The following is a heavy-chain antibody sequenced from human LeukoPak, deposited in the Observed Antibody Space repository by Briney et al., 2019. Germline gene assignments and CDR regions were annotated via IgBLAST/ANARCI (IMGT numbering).Heavy chain of an antibody. J-gene: IGHJ4*02. Sequence: ASVKVSCKASGGTFSSYAISWVRQAPGQGLEWMGGIFPIFGTANYAQKFQGRVTITADESTSTAYMELSSLRSEDTAVYYCASFESTGSSQGELLWFGELSPSYFDYWGQGTLVTVSS. CDR1: GGTFSSYA. CDR2: IFPIFGTA. V-gene: IGHV1-69*13. CDR3: ASFESTGSSQGELLWFGELSPSYFDY. D-gene: IGHD3-10*01.